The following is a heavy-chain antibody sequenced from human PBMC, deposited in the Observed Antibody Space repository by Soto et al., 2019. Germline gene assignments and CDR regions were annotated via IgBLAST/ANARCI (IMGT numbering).Heavy chain of an antibody. J-gene: IGHJ5*02. CDR2: IKSKTDGGTT. Sequence: EVQLVESGGGLVKPGGSLRLSCAASGFTFSNAWMNWVRQAPGKGLEWVGRIKSKTDGGTTDYAAPVKGRFTISSDDSKNTLYLQMNSLKTEDTAVYYCTTDQEATVTNLFDPWGQGTLVTVSS. CDR1: GFTFSNAW. CDR3: TTDQEATVTNLFDP. D-gene: IGHD4-4*01. V-gene: IGHV3-15*07.